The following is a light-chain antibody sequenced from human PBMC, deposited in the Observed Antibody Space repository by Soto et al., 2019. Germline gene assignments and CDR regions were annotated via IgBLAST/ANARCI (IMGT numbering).Light chain of an antibody. CDR2: WAS. CDR3: HQYASSPWT. Sequence: DIVMTQSPDSLALSLGERATINCKSSQSVLYSPNNKNYLAWYQQKPGQPPKLHLYWASMRESGVPDRFSGSASATDFTLTISSLQAEDVAVYYCHQYASSPWTFGPGTKVEIK. CDR1: QSVLYSPNNKNY. J-gene: IGKJ1*01. V-gene: IGKV4-1*01.